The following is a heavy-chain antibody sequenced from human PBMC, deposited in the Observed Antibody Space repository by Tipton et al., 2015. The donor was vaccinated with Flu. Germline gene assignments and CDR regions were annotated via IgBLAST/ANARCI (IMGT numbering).Heavy chain of an antibody. CDR2: ISYDGSNK. Sequence: SLRLSCAASGFTFSSYGMHWVRQAPGKGLEWVAVISYDGSNKYYADSVKGRFTISRDNSKNTLYLQMNSLRAEDTAVYYCAAWSNDGSGSYYGYWGQGTLVTVSS. J-gene: IGHJ4*02. V-gene: IGHV3-30*03. D-gene: IGHD3-10*01. CDR3: AAWSNDGSGSYYGY. CDR1: GFTFSSYG.